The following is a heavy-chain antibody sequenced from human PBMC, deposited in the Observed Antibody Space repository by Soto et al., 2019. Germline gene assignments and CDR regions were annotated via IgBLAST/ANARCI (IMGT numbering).Heavy chain of an antibody. V-gene: IGHV3-23*01. D-gene: IGHD6-6*01. Sequence: EVQLLESGGGLVQPGGSLRLSCAASGFTFSSYAMSWVRQAPGKGLEWVSSISGSGGSTYYADSVKGRFTISRDNSKNTLDLLMNSLRHADTAVYYCSKDRIAARPRSVAGYLGQGNLVTVSS. CDR3: SKDRIAARPRSVAGY. J-gene: IGHJ4*01. CDR2: ISGSGGST. CDR1: GFTFSSYA.